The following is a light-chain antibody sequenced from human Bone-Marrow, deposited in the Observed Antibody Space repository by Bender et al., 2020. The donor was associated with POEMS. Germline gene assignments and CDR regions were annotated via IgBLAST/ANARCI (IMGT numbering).Light chain of an antibody. J-gene: IGLJ2*01. CDR3: CSYAGSLTWV. Sequence: QSALTQPAYVSGSPGQSITISCTGTTSDIATFNLVSWYQHYPGKAPKLIIYEVNKRPSGISNRFSGSKSGNTASLTITGLQAEDEADYYCCSYAGSLTWVFGGGTKVTVL. V-gene: IGLV2-23*02. CDR1: TSDIATFNL. CDR2: EVN.